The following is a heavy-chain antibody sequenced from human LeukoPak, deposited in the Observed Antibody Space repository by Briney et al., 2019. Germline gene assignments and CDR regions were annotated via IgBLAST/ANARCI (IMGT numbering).Heavy chain of an antibody. CDR3: ARGRQPYCSSTSCQNYGMDV. D-gene: IGHD2-2*01. J-gene: IGHJ6*02. Sequence: GRSLRLSCAASGFTFSSYSMNWVRQVPGKGLEWVSFISSSSGYIYYADSVKGRFTISRDNAKNSLYLQMNSLRAEDTAVYYCARGRQPYCSSTSCQNYGMDVWGQGTTVTVSS. CDR1: GFTFSSYS. V-gene: IGHV3-21*01. CDR2: ISSSSGYI.